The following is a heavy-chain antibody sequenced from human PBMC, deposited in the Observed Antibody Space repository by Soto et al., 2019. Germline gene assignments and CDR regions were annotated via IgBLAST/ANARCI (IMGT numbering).Heavy chain of an antibody. V-gene: IGHV5-51*01. CDR2: IYPGDSDT. CDR3: ARDTTGISREIDY. J-gene: IGHJ4*02. D-gene: IGHD1-1*01. CDR1: GYSFTNYW. Sequence: PGESLKISCEGSGYSFTNYWIGWVRQMPGKGLEWMGIIYPGDSDTRYSPSFQGQVTISADKSISTAYLQWSSLKTSDTAMYYCARDTTGISREIDYWGQGTLVTVSS.